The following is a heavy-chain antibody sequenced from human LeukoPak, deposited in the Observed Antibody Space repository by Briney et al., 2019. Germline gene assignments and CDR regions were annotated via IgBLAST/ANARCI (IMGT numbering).Heavy chain of an antibody. J-gene: IGHJ4*02. CDR2: VNHSGST. V-gene: IGHV4-34*01. CDR3: AREKGLAAQYYFDY. CDR1: GGSFGGYY. Sequence: SETLSPTCAVYGGSFGGYYWSWIRQPPGKGLEWIGEVNHSGSTNYNPSLKSRVTISVDTSKNQFSLKLSSVTAADTAVYYCAREKGLAAQYYFDYWGQGTLVTVSS. D-gene: IGHD6-13*01.